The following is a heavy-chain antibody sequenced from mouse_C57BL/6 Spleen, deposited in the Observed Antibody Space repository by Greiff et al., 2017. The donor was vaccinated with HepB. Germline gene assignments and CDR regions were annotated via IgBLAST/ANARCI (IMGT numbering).Heavy chain of an antibody. Sequence: EVKLVESGPELVKPGASVKMSCKASGYTFTDYNMHWVKQSHGKSLEWIGYINPNNGGTSYNQKFKGKATLTVNKSSSTAYMELRSLTSEDSAVYYCARSERGNYRWYYAMDYWGQGTSVTVSS. CDR1: GYTFTDYN. CDR3: ARSERGNYRWYYAMDY. CDR2: INPNNGGT. V-gene: IGHV1-22*01. D-gene: IGHD2-1*01. J-gene: IGHJ4*01.